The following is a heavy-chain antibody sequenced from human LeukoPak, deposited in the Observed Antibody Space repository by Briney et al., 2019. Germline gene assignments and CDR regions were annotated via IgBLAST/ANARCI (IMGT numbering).Heavy chain of an antibody. CDR3: ARLFAGTDYDY. J-gene: IGHJ4*02. CDR1: GYTFTSYD. V-gene: IGHV1-8*01. D-gene: IGHD5-12*01. Sequence: EASVKVACKASGYTFTSYDINWVRQATGQGLEWMGWMNPNSGNTGYAQKFQGRVAMTRNTSISTAYMELSSLRSEDTAVYYCARLFAGTDYDYWGQGTLVTVSS. CDR2: MNPNSGNT.